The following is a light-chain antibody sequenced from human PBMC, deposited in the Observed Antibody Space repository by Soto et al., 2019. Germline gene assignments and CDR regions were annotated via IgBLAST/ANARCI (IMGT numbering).Light chain of an antibody. Sequence: QSALTQPASVSGSPGQSITISCTGTSSDVGSYNLVSWYQQHPGKAPKLMIYEGNKRPSGVSNRFSGSKSANTPSLTISGLQTEDEADSYCCPYAGPNAIVFGTGTKLTVL. CDR2: EGN. J-gene: IGLJ1*01. CDR1: SSDVGSYNL. CDR3: CPYAGPNAIV. V-gene: IGLV2-23*01.